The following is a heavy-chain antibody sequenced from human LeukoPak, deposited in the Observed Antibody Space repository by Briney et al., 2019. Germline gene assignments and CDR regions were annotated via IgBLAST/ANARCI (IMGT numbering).Heavy chain of an antibody. CDR2: INHSGST. J-gene: IGHJ4*02. CDR1: GYSISSGYY. CDR3: ASSDDILTGYRG. Sequence: SETLSLTCAVSGYSISSGYYWGWIRQPPGKGLEWIGEINHSGSTNYNPSLKSRVTISVDTSKNQFSLKLSSVTAADTAVYYCASSDDILTGYRGWGQGTLVTVSS. V-gene: IGHV4-38-2*01. D-gene: IGHD3-9*01.